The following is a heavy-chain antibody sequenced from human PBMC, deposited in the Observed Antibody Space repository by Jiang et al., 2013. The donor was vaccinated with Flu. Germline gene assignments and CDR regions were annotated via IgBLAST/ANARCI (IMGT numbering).Heavy chain of an antibody. D-gene: IGHD3-22*01. CDR3: ARGDNYHDSRGHFELDAFEI. Sequence: SGLVKPSETLSITCSVSGGSISGYDWSWIRQPAGKGLEWIGRLYATGSTRHNLSLKSRVSMSVDTSKNKFSLKLTSVTAADTAVYYCARGDNYHDSRGHFELDAFEIWGQGTGGHRLF. CDR2: LYATGST. J-gene: IGHJ3*02. CDR1: GGSISGYD. V-gene: IGHV4-4*07.